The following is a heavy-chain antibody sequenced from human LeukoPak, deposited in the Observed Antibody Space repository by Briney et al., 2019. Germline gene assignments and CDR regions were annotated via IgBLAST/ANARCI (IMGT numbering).Heavy chain of an antibody. D-gene: IGHD6-19*01. CDR3: ARRYSSGWRYYFDY. Sequence: SETLSLTCTVSGGSISSYYWSWLRQPPGKGLEWIGYIYYSGSTNYNPSLKSRVTISVDTSKNQFSLKLSSVTAADTAVYYCARRYSSGWRYYFDYWGQGTLVTVSS. CDR2: IYYSGST. CDR1: GGSISSYY. V-gene: IGHV4-59*08. J-gene: IGHJ4*02.